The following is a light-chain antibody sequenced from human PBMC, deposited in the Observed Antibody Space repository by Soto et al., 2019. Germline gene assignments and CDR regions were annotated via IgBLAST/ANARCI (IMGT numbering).Light chain of an antibody. J-gene: IGKJ1*01. Sequence: EIVMTQSPATLSVSPGERATLSCRASQSVSGNLAWYQQKPGQAPRLLIYGASTRATGIPARFSGSGSGTEFTLTISSLQSEDFAVYSCQQYSNWPGTFGQGTKVEIK. CDR1: QSVSGN. CDR3: QQYSNWPGT. V-gene: IGKV3-15*01. CDR2: GAS.